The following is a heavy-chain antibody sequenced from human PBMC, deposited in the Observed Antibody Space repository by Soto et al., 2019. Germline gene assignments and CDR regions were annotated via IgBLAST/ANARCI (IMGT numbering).Heavy chain of an antibody. CDR3: ARVTPGNNLYYFSGLDF. Sequence: GGSLRLSCVASGVTFDTYGIHWVRQAPGKGLQWVALISYEGSNTYYADSVRGRFTISRDNSKNTLYLQMNTLRPEDTGLYYCARVTPGNNLYYFSGLDFWGQGTSVTVSS. CDR1: GVTFDTYG. D-gene: IGHD1-1*01. V-gene: IGHV3-30-3*01. J-gene: IGHJ6*02. CDR2: ISYEGSNT.